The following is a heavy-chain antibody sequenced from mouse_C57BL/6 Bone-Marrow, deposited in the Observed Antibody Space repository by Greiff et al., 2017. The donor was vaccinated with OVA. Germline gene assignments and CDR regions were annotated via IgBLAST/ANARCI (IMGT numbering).Heavy chain of an antibody. V-gene: IGHV10-1*01. CDR2: IRSKSNNYAT. CDR1: GFSFNTYA. Sequence: EVHLVESGGGLVQPKGSLKLSCAASGFSFNTYAMNWVRQAPGKGLEWVARIRSKSNNYATYYADSVKDRFTISRDDSESMLYLQMNNLKTEDTAMYYCVRHGNSYWYFDVWGTGTTVTVSS. CDR3: VRHGNSYWYFDV. J-gene: IGHJ1*03. D-gene: IGHD2-1*01.